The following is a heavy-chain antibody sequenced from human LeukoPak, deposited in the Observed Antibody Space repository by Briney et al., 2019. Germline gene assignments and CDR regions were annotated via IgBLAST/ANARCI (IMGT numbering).Heavy chain of an antibody. CDR2: INHSGST. Sequence: SETLSLTCAVYGRSFSGYYWSWIRQPPGKGLEWIGEINHSGSTNYNPSLKSRVTISVDTSKNQFSLKLSSVTAADTAVYYCAREHYGADAFDIWGQGTMVTVSS. D-gene: IGHD4-17*01. V-gene: IGHV4-34*01. CDR1: GRSFSGYY. CDR3: AREHYGADAFDI. J-gene: IGHJ3*02.